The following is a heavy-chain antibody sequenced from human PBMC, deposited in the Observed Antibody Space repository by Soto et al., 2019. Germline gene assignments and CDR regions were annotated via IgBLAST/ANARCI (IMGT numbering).Heavy chain of an antibody. CDR2: ISGSGGGT. J-gene: IGHJ4*02. Sequence: PGGSLRLSCAASGFTFSSYAMSWVRQAPGKGLEWVSSISGSGGGTYYADSVKGRFTLSRDNSKNTLYLQMNSLRAEDTAVYYCAKFGMATTKRSPPYYIDYWGQGALVTVSS. CDR3: AKFGMATTKRSPPYYIDY. CDR1: GFTFSSYA. D-gene: IGHD1-1*01. V-gene: IGHV3-23*01.